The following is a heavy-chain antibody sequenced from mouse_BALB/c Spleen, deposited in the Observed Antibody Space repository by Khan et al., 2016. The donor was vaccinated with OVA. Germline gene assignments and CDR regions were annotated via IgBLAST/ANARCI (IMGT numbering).Heavy chain of an antibody. V-gene: IGHV5-9-1*01. CDR1: GFTFSSYA. J-gene: IGHJ4*01. D-gene: IGHD1-1*01. CDR2: ISSGANYT. CDR3: ARDYYGSRGALGY. Sequence: EVELVESGGGLVKPGGSLKLSCAASGFTFSSYAMSWVRQTPEKRLEWVATISSGANYTYFPDSVKGRFTISRDNAKNTLYLQMSSLRSEDTAMYYCARDYYGSRGALGYWGQGTSVTVSS.